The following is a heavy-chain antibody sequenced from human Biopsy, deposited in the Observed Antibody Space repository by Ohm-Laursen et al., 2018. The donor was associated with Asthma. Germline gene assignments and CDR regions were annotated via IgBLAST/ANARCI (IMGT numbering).Heavy chain of an antibody. CDR3: ARGYSGSDRIVYYYSGLEV. D-gene: IGHD5-12*01. Sequence: SSVKVSCKASGDSFSNYSISWVRQAPGQGLEWMGGLIPVLGTPDHAQMFEGRVTITADESTSTAYMELSSLSSEDTAVYYCARGYSGSDRIVYYYSGLEVWGQGTTVTVSS. CDR1: GDSFSNYS. J-gene: IGHJ6*02. V-gene: IGHV1-69*01. CDR2: LIPVLGTP.